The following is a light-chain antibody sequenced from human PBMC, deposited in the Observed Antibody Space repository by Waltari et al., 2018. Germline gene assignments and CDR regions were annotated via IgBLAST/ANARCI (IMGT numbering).Light chain of an antibody. CDR2: DAS. CDR1: HHINND. Sequence: IVMTQSPATVSLSPGERATLSCRASHHINNDLVWYQQTPGQPPRLLIYDASTRATGVPVRFSGSGSGTDFTLTISSLQSEDFAVYYCHQYHKWPRELSFGGGTKVEIK. V-gene: IGKV3-15*01. J-gene: IGKJ4*01. CDR3: HQYHKWPRELS.